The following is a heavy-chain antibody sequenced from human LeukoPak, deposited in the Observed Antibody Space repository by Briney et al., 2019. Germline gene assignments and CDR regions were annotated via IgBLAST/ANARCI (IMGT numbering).Heavy chain of an antibody. Sequence: GGSLRLSCAASGFTFSSYWMHWVRQAPGKGLVWVSRINSDGSSTSYADSVKGRFTISRDNAKNTLYPQMNSLRAEDTAVYYCARARITIFGVVTHFDYWGQGTLVTASS. D-gene: IGHD3-3*01. J-gene: IGHJ4*02. V-gene: IGHV3-74*01. CDR1: GFTFSSYW. CDR3: ARARITIFGVVTHFDY. CDR2: INSDGSST.